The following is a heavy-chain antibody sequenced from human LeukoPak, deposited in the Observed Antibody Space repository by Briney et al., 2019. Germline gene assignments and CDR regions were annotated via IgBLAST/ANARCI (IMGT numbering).Heavy chain of an antibody. CDR3: ARPPSRGYSSSFEY. V-gene: IGHV5-51*01. Sequence: GESLKISCKGSGYSFPAYWIAWVRQMPGKGLEWMGIIYPDESNIRYSPSFQGQVTISADKSISTAYLQWSSLKASDTAMYYCARPPSRGYSSSFEYWGQGTLVTVSS. CDR2: IYPDESNI. D-gene: IGHD2-2*03. J-gene: IGHJ4*02. CDR1: GYSFPAYW.